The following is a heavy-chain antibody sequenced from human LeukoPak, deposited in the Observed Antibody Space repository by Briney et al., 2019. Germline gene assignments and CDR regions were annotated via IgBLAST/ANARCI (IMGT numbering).Heavy chain of an antibody. Sequence: PGGSLRLSCASSGFTFSSYSMNWVRQAPGKGLEWVSYISSSSSTIYYADSVKGRFTISRDNAKNSLYLQMNSLRAEDTAVYYCAREVAGTSIYNHFDFWGQGTLVTVCS. CDR2: ISSSSSTI. D-gene: IGHD6-19*01. V-gene: IGHV3-48*04. J-gene: IGHJ4*02. CDR3: AREVAGTSIYNHFDF. CDR1: GFTFSSYS.